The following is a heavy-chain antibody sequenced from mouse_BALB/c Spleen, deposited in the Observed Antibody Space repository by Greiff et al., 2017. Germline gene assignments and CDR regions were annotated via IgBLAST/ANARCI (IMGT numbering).Heavy chain of an antibody. CDR2: IWSGGST. V-gene: IGHV2-2*02. CDR1: GFSLTSYG. J-gene: IGHJ4*01. Sequence: VQRVESGPGLVQPSQSLSITCTVSGFSLTSYGVHWVRQSPGKGLEWLGVIWSGGSTDYNAAFISRLSISKDNSKSQVFFKMNSLQANDTAIYYCARSTMITTGYAMDYWGQGTSVTVSS. CDR3: ARSTMITTGYAMDY. D-gene: IGHD2-4*01.